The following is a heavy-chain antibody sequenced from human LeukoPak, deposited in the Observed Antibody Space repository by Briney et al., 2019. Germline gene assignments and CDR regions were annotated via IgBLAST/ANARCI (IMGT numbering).Heavy chain of an antibody. V-gene: IGHV3-23*01. D-gene: IGHD6-13*01. J-gene: IGHJ4*02. CDR3: GKDMQLTY. Sequence: PGGSLRLSCAASGFTFNSYEMNWDRQAPGKGLEWVSLISSSGDNTYYSDSVKGRFSISRDNSKNTLFLQMDSLRAEDTAVYYCGKDMQLTYWGQGILVTVSS. CDR1: GFTFNSYE. CDR2: ISSSGDNT.